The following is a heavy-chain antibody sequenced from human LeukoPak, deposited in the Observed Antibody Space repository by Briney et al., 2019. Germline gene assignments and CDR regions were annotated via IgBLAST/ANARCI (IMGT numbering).Heavy chain of an antibody. D-gene: IGHD3-22*01. J-gene: IGHJ4*02. CDR1: GESFSGYY. CDR3: ARGRSYDSSGEDY. V-gene: IGHV4-34*01. CDR2: INHSGST. Sequence: SETLSLTCAVYGESFSGYYSSWIRQPPGKGGEWGGGINHSGSTNYNPSLKSRVTISVDTSKNQFSLKLSSVTAADTAVYYCARGRSYDSSGEDYWGQGTLSPSPQ.